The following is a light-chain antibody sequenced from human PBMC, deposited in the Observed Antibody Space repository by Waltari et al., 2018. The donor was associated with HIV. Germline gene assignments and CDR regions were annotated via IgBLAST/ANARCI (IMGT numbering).Light chain of an antibody. V-gene: IGLV2-14*01. Sequence: QSALTQPASVSGSPGQSITISCTGTSSDLTYYNSLSWYQHHPGKAPKVIIYDVSNRPSGVSHRFSGSKSGNTASLTISGLQAEDEADYFCTSYISSSTSVFGGGTKLTVL. J-gene: IGLJ3*02. CDR1: SSDLTYYNS. CDR3: TSYISSSTSV. CDR2: DVS.